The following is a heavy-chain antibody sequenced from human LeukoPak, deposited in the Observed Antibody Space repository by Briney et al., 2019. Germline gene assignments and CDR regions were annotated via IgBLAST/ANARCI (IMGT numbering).Heavy chain of an antibody. CDR3: ARGRTAMVFDY. CDR2: IYYSGST. Sequence: SESLSLTCTVSGGSISSYYWSWIRQPPGKGLEWIGYIYYSGSTNYNPSLKSRVTISVDTSKNQFSLKLSSVTAADTAVYYCARGRTAMVFDYWGQGTLVTVSS. CDR1: GGSISSYY. D-gene: IGHD5-18*01. J-gene: IGHJ4*02. V-gene: IGHV4-59*01.